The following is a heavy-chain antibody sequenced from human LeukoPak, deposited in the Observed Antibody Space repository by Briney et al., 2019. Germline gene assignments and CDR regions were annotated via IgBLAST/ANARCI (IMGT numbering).Heavy chain of an antibody. Sequence: ASVKVSCKASGYTFTGYYIHWVRQAPGQGLQWMGMINPSSGSTNYAQKFHGRVTMTRDTSTYTVYMEVSSLRSEDTAFYYCAREFQYYLDYWGRGSLVTVSS. J-gene: IGHJ4*02. CDR1: GYTFTGYY. CDR2: INPSSGST. V-gene: IGHV1-46*01. CDR3: AREFQYYLDY.